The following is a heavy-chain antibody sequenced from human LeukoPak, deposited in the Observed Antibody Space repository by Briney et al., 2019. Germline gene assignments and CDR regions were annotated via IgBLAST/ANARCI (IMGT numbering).Heavy chain of an antibody. V-gene: IGHV1-18*01. CDR3: ARAPAFSGYEVDY. J-gene: IGHJ4*02. Sequence: ASVKVSCKASGYTFTSYGITWVRQAPGQGLEWMGWISAYNGNTNYAQKLQGRVTMTTDTSTSTAYVELRSLRSDDTAVFYCARAPAFSGYEVDYWGQGTLVTVSS. CDR2: ISAYNGNT. D-gene: IGHD5-12*01. CDR1: GYTFTSYG.